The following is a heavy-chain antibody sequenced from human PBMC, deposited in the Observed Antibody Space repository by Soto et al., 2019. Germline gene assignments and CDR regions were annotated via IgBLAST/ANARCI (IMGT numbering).Heavy chain of an antibody. CDR1: GVPINRYNY. D-gene: IGHD1-1*01. CDR3: ARHYNSWFDP. V-gene: IGHV4-39*01. CDR2: IIYSGDI. J-gene: IGHJ5*02. Sequence: SETLSPTRHVPGVPINRYNYWGFFRQPPGKGLEWIGSIIYSGDIMYNPSLQSRLTLFVDTSKNQFSLKLSSVTAADTAVYYCARHYNSWFDPRGPGTLVTLSS.